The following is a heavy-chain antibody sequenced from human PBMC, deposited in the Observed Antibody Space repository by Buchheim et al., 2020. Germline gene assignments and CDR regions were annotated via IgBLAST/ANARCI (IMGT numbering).Heavy chain of an antibody. D-gene: IGHD3-22*01. CDR2: INPSGGST. CDR3: ARQFGSDSRDFYFFY. J-gene: IGHJ4*02. CDR1: GYTFTSYF. V-gene: IGHV1-46*01. Sequence: QVQLVQSGAEVKKPGASVKVSCKASGYTFTSYFMHWVRQAPGQGLEWMGIINPSGGSTSYAQRFQGRVTITADKSTSTAYMQLSSLRSEDTAVYYCARQFGSDSRDFYFFYWGQGTL.